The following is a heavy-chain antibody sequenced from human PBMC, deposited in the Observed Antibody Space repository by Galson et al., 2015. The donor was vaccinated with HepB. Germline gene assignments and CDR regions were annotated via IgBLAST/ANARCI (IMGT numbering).Heavy chain of an antibody. Sequence: CAISGDSVSSHSAAWNWIRQSPSRGLEWLGRTYYRSKWYNDYAVSVKSRITINPDTSKNQFSLQLNSVTPEDTAVYYCARDKGPWYYDILTGYDTTYNWFDPWGQGTLVTVSS. CDR1: GDSVSSHSAA. CDR2: TYYRSKWYN. CDR3: ARDKGPWYYDILTGYDTTYNWFDP. V-gene: IGHV6-1*01. J-gene: IGHJ5*02. D-gene: IGHD3-9*01.